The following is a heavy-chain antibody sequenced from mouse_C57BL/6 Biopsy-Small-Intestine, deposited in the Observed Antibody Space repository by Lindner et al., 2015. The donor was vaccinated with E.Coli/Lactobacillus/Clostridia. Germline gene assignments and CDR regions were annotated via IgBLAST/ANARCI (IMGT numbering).Heavy chain of an antibody. CDR2: IDPADGET. Sequence: VQLQEFGAELVKPGASVKLSCTSSDFNIQDYYIHWVKQRIDQGLEWLGRIDPADGETKYAPKFQDKATITADTSSNTAYLQLSSLTSEDTAVYYCAPRFSYWGQGTLVTVST. CDR1: DFNIQDYY. J-gene: IGHJ3*01. V-gene: IGHV14-2*01. CDR3: APRFSY.